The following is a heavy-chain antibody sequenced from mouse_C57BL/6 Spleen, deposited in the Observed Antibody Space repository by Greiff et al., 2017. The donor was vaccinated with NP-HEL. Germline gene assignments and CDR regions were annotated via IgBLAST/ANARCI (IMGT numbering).Heavy chain of an antibody. CDR3: TRDSDYDGGDWDLDD. Sequence: EVKLVESGDGLVKPGGSLKLSCAASGFTFSSYAMSWVRQTPEQSLEWVAYISSGGDYIYYADTVKGRFTITRDNARNTLYLQLSSLKSEDTAMYYCTRDSDYDGGDWDLDDWGTGTTVTVSS. V-gene: IGHV5-9-1*02. CDR1: GFTFSSYA. J-gene: IGHJ1*03. D-gene: IGHD2-4*01. CDR2: ISSGGDYI.